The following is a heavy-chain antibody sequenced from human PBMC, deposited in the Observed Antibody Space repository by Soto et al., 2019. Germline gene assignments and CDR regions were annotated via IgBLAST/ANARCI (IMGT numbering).Heavy chain of an antibody. J-gene: IGHJ4*02. V-gene: IGHV4-31*03. CDR3: ARYGSGTYYPTPFDS. CDR1: GGSISSAGYN. CDR2: IYYSGST. Sequence: QVQLQESGPGLVKPSQTLSLTCTVSGGSISSAGYNWSWIRQHPGKGLEWIGYIYYSGSTYYNPSLKSRVTXPXXXSXNQFSLKLSSVTAADTAVYYCARYGSGTYYPTPFDSWGQGTLVTVSS. D-gene: IGHD3-10*01.